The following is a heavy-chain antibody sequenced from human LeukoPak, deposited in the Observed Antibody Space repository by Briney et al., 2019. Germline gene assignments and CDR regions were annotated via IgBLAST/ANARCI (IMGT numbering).Heavy chain of an antibody. CDR2: IYYSGST. D-gene: IGHD6-19*01. V-gene: IGHV4-59*01. CDR1: GGSISSYY. J-gene: IGHJ5*02. CDR3: ARAVAGGWFGP. Sequence: PSETLSLTCTVSGGSISSYYWSWIRQPPGKGLEWIGYIYYSGSTNYNPSLKSRVTISVDTSKNQFSLKLSSVTAADTAVYYCARAVAGGWFGPWGQGTLVTVSS.